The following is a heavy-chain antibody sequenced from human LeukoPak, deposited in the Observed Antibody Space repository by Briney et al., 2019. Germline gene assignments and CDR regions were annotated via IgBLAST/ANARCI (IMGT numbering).Heavy chain of an antibody. CDR1: GFTFSSYA. J-gene: IGHJ4*02. CDR2: ISGSGGST. Sequence: GGSLRLSCAASGFTFSSYAMSWVRQAPGKGLEWVSAISGSGGSTYYADSVKGWFTISRDNSKNTLYLQMNSLRAEDTAVYYCAKDAYYYDSSGYYVFDYWGQGTLVTVSS. V-gene: IGHV3-23*01. D-gene: IGHD3-22*01. CDR3: AKDAYYYDSSGYYVFDY.